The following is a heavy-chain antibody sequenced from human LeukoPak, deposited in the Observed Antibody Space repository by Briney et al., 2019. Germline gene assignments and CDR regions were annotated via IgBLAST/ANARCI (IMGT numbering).Heavy chain of an antibody. CDR1: GYSFTSYG. J-gene: IGHJ4*02. V-gene: IGHV1-18*01. CDR3: ARGEGALNRSPNHFDS. Sequence: ASVKVSCKASGYSFTSYGISWVRQAPGQGLEWMGWISAYNSNTNYAQNLQGRVTMTTDTSTSTVYLDLRSLRSDDTAVYYCARGEGALNRSPNHFDSWGQGTLVIVSS. CDR2: ISAYNSNT. D-gene: IGHD3-16*01.